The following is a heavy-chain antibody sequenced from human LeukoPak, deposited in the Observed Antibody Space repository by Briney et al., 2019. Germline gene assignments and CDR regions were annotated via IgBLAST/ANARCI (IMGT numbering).Heavy chain of an antibody. Sequence: GGSLRLSCAASGFTFSNNAMSWVRQAPGKGLEWVGRIKSKTDGGTKDYAAPVKGRFTISRDDSKNTLYLQMNSLKTEDTAVYYCTTANYDILTGYYTYFDYWGQGTLVTVSS. D-gene: IGHD3-9*01. V-gene: IGHV3-15*01. CDR1: GFTFSNNA. J-gene: IGHJ4*02. CDR2: IKSKTDGGTK. CDR3: TTANYDILTGYYTYFDY.